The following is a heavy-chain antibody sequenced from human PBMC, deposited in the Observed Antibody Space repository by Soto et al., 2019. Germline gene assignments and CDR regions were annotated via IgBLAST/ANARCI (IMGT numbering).Heavy chain of an antibody. D-gene: IGHD3-22*01. V-gene: IGHV3-30-3*01. J-gene: IGHJ4*02. CDR3: ARSLYYDSGFAMPDPHLIDY. Sequence: QVQLVESGGGVVQPGRSLRLSCAASGFTFSSYAMHWVRQAPGKGLEWVAVISYDGSNKYYADSVKGRFTISRDNSKNTLYLQMNSLRAEDTAVYYCARSLYYDSGFAMPDPHLIDYWGQGTLVTVSS. CDR1: GFTFSSYA. CDR2: ISYDGSNK.